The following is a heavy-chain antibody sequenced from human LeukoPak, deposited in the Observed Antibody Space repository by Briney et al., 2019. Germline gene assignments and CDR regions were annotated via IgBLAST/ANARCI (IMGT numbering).Heavy chain of an antibody. CDR2: IHDNGRT. J-gene: IGHJ4*02. Sequence: SETLSLTCTVSGGPISGYFWSWIRQPPGKGLEWIGYIHDNGRTTYNPSLRSRVTISIDTSKSQFSLKLNSLTTTDTAVYYCARVGGYSGFYWGQGTLVTVSS. CDR1: GGPISGYF. V-gene: IGHV4-59*01. D-gene: IGHD5-12*01. CDR3: ARVGGYSGFY.